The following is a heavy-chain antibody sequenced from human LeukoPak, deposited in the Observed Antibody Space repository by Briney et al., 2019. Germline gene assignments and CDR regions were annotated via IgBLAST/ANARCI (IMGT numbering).Heavy chain of an antibody. V-gene: IGHV1-18*01. CDR3: ARDWGYSSSSEVGDY. Sequence: ASVKVSCKASGYTFTSYGITWVRQAPGQGPEWMGWISAYNGNTNYAQKLQGRVTMTTDTSTSTAYMELRSLRSDDTAIYYCARDWGYSSSSEVGDYWGQGTLVTVSS. CDR1: GYTFTSYG. CDR2: ISAYNGNT. D-gene: IGHD6-6*01. J-gene: IGHJ4*02.